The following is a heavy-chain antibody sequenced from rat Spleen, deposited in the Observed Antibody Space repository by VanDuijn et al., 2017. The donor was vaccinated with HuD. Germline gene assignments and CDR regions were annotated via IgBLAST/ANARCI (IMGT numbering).Heavy chain of an antibody. CDR3: TRDTKGITYFDN. V-gene: IGHV2-43*01. J-gene: IGHJ2*01. Sequence: QVQLKESGPGLVQPSQTLSLTCTVSGFSPTNYHVSWVRQPPGKGLEWMGVIWNGGSTAYNSLLHSRLSISRDISMSQVFLRMNSLRSDDTATYYCTRDTKGITYFDNWGQGVMVTVSS. CDR1: GFSPTNYH. CDR2: IWNGGST. D-gene: IGHD1-9*01.